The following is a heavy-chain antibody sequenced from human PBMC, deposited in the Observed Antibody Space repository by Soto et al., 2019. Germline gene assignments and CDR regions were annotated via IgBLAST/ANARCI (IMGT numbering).Heavy chain of an antibody. V-gene: IGHV4-61*01. Sequence: PSETLSLTCTLSGGSVRSGNYYWSWIRQHPGKGLEWIGYIYYSGSTNYNPSLKSRVTISEDTSKNQFSLKLTSVTAADTAVYYCARSGKYYTFSDEPFDVWGQGTMVTVSS. CDR2: IYYSGST. CDR3: ARSGKYYTFSDEPFDV. CDR1: GGSVRSGNYY. J-gene: IGHJ3*01. D-gene: IGHD3-10*01.